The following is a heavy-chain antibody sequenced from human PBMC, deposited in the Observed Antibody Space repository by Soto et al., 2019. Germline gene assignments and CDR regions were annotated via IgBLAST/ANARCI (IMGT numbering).Heavy chain of an antibody. D-gene: IGHD3-3*01. J-gene: IGHJ4*02. Sequence: QVQLQQWGAGLLKPSETLSLTCAVYGGSFSGAYWSWIRQPPGKGPEWIGEINHSGSTNYNPSLKSRVTISVDTSKNQFSLKLSSVTAADTAVYYCARVGYDFWRGDYWGQGTLVTVSS. CDR3: ARVGYDFWRGDY. CDR2: INHSGST. CDR1: GGSFSGAY. V-gene: IGHV4-34*01.